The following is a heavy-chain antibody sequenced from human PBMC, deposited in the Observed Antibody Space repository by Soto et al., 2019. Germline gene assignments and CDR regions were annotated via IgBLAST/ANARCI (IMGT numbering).Heavy chain of an antibody. V-gene: IGHV6-1*01. CDR2: TYYRSKWYN. D-gene: IGHD3-22*01. Sequence: SQTLSLTCAISGDSVSSNSAAWNWIRQSPSRGLEWLGRTYYRSKWYNDYAVSVKSRITINPDTSKNQFSLQLNSVTPEDTAVYYCARSAYYYDSSGYYDEAYFDYWGQGTLVTVSS. J-gene: IGHJ4*02. CDR1: GDSVSSNSAA. CDR3: ARSAYYYDSSGYYDEAYFDY.